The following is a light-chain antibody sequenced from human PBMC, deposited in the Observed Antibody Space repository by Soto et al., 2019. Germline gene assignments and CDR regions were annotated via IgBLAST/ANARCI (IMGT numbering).Light chain of an antibody. Sequence: AVVTQEPSLTVSPGGTVTLTCGSSTGAVTSGHYPYWFQQNPGQAPRTLIYDTSNKHSWTPARFSGSLLGGKAALTLSGAQPEDEAEYYCLLSYSGARSYVFGTGTKVTVL. CDR1: TGAVTSGHY. J-gene: IGLJ1*01. CDR2: DTS. CDR3: LLSYSGARSYV. V-gene: IGLV7-46*01.